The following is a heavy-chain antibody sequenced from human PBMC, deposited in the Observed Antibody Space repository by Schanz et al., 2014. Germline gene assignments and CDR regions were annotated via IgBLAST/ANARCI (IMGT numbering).Heavy chain of an antibody. CDR3: AKCIGWYGRCAFDI. Sequence: EVQLEESGGGLVQPGGSLRVSCAATGFTFSDYAMSWVRQAPGKGLEWVSAISDSGGSMFYADSVKGRFTISRDNSKNTLYLQMNSLIAEDTAVYYCAKCIGWYGRCAFDIWGQGTMVTVSS. CDR2: ISDSGGSM. V-gene: IGHV3-23*04. J-gene: IGHJ3*02. D-gene: IGHD6-19*01. CDR1: GFTFSDYA.